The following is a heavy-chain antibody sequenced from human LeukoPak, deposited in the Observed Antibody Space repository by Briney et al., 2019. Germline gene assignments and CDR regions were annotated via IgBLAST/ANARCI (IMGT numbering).Heavy chain of an antibody. CDR3: VRYTSRTFYYYYSMDV. Sequence: SETLSLTCTVSGYSISSGYYWGWVRQPPGKGLEWIGSIYHSGSTDYNPSLESRVTISVDTSKNQFSLNLTSVAAADTAVYYCVRYTSRTFYYYYSMDVWGKGTTFTVSS. V-gene: IGHV4-38-2*02. D-gene: IGHD2-2*02. J-gene: IGHJ6*03. CDR2: IYHSGST. CDR1: GYSISSGYY.